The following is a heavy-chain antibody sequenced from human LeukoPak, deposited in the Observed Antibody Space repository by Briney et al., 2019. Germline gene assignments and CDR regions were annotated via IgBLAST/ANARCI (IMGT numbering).Heavy chain of an antibody. CDR1: GFTFSTYA. CDR2: IWYDGSNE. V-gene: IGHV3-33*01. D-gene: IGHD2-15*01. CDR3: AREVDCSGGRCYRGEFDY. Sequence: GGSLRLSCATSGFTFSTYAMHWVRQAPGKGLEWVAVIWYDGSNEHYVDSVKGRFTISRDNSINILFLQMNSLRVEDTAVYYGAREVDCSGGRCYRGEFDYWGQGTLVTVSS. J-gene: IGHJ4*02.